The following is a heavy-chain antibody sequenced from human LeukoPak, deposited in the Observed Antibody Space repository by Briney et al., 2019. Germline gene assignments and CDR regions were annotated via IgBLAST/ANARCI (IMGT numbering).Heavy chain of an antibody. CDR2: INPNSGGT. J-gene: IGHJ5*02. D-gene: IGHD3-16*01. V-gene: IGHV1-2*04. CDR3: GRGGFTFGGVISGEGLNWFDP. CDR1: GYTFTGYY. Sequence: ASVKVSCKASGYTFTGYYMHWVRQAPGQGLEWMGWINPNSGGTHYAQKFQGWVTMTRDTSISTAYMELSRLRSDDTAVYCCGRGGFTFGGVISGEGLNWFDPWGQGTLVTVSS.